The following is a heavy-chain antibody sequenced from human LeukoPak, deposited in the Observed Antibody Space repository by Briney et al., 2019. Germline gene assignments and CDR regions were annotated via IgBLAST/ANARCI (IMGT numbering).Heavy chain of an antibody. CDR1: GFTFSSYW. CDR3: ARAYSSSWYFNWFDP. CDR2: INNDGRST. Sequence: GGSLRLSCAASGFTFSSYWMHWVRQAPGKGLVGVSRINNDGRSTNYADSVKGRFTISRDNAKNSLYLQMNSLRVEDTAVYYCARAYSSSWYFNWFDPWGQGTLVTVSS. V-gene: IGHV3-74*01. D-gene: IGHD6-13*01. J-gene: IGHJ5*02.